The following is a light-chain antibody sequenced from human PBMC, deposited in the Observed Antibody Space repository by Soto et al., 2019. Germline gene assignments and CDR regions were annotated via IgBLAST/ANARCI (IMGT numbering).Light chain of an antibody. CDR2: SAS. CDR3: QHYNTWPPT. Sequence: EVVLTQYPAPLSASPGERATLSYRASQSVRSNLAWYQQKPGQAPRLLIYSASTRATGIPARFSGSGSGTEFTLSIGSLQSEDFAIYYCQHYNTWPPTFGQGTKVDI. CDR1: QSVRSN. J-gene: IGKJ1*01. V-gene: IGKV3-15*01.